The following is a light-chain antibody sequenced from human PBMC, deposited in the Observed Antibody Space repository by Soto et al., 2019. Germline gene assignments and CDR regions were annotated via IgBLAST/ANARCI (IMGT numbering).Light chain of an antibody. V-gene: IGKV3-15*01. CDR2: RAS. CDR3: QQYNNWPLT. CDR1: QSLSGN. J-gene: IGKJ4*01. Sequence: EIAMTQSPATLAVSPGDTATLSCRASQSLSGNLAWYQQKPGQAPRLLIFRASTRATGVPARFSGRGSGTDFTLTISGLQSEDFAVYYCQQYNNWPLTFGGGTKVDI.